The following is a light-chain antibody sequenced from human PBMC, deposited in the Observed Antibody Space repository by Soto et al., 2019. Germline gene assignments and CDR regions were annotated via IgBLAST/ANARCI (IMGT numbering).Light chain of an antibody. CDR3: QQFASSPRT. CDR1: QSVATSQ. J-gene: IGKJ1*01. Sequence: EIVLTQSPGTLSLSPGERATLFCRASQSVATSQLAWYQQKPGQAPRLLIGASSRATGVPDRSIASGSGTDFTLTISRLEPEDFAVYYCQQFASSPRTFGRGTTVEIK. CDR2: GAS. V-gene: IGKV3-20*01.